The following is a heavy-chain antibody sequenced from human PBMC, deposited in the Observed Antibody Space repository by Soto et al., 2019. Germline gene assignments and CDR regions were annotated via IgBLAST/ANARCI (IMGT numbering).Heavy chain of an antibody. CDR2: IYHSGST. CDR1: GGSSSSSNW. D-gene: IGHD3-10*02. Sequence: QVQLQESGPGLVKPSGTLSLTCAVSGGSSSSSNWWSWVRQPPGKGLEWIGEIYHSGSTNYNPSLKSRVTISVDKSKNQFSLKLSSVTAADTAVYYWASVRGGYYYAMDVWGQGTTVTVSS. V-gene: IGHV4-4*02. J-gene: IGHJ6*02. CDR3: ASVRGGYYYAMDV.